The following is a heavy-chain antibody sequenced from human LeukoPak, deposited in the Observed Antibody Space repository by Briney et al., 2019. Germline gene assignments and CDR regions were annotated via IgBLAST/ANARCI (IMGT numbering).Heavy chain of an antibody. CDR3: ARDSSGYGPYYYGMDV. CDR2: IIPIFGIA. Sequence: ASRTLCCTASGGTFSSYAISWVRQAHGQGLELVGRIIPIFGIANYAQKFQGRVTITADKSTRTAYMELSSLRSEDTAVYYCARDSSGYGPYYYGMDVWGQGTTVTVSS. J-gene: IGHJ6*01. V-gene: IGHV1-69*04. CDR1: GGTFSSYA. D-gene: IGHD3-22*01.